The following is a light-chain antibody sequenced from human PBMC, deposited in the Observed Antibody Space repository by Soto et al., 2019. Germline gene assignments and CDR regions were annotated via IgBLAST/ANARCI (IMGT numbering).Light chain of an antibody. CDR2: EVT. CDR1: SSDVGGYNY. J-gene: IGLJ2*01. CDR3: SSYTLSTTVV. Sequence: QSALTQPVSVSGSPGQSITISCTGTSSDVGGYNYVSWYQQHPGKAPKLMIYEVTNWPSGVSDRFSGSKSGNTASLTISGLQAEDEADYYCSSYTLSTTVVFGGGTKLTVL. V-gene: IGLV2-14*01.